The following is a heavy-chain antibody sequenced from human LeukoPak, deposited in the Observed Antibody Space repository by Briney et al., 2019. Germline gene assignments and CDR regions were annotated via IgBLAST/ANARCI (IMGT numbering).Heavy chain of an antibody. V-gene: IGHV1-46*01. CDR1: GYTFTSYY. D-gene: IGHD3-9*01. Sequence: ASVKVSCKASGYTFTSYYMHWERQAPGLWLDRMGMINPSGGSTRYAQKFQGGVTMTRDTSTSTVYMELSRLRSEDTAVYYCARGRYYDIFYWFDPWGQGTLVTVSS. J-gene: IGHJ5*02. CDR3: ARGRYYDIFYWFDP. CDR2: INPSGGST.